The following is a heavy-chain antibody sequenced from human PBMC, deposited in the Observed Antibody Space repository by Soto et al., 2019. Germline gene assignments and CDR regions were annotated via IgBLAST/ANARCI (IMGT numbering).Heavy chain of an antibody. Sequence: SETLSLTCTVSGGSISSGDYYWNWIPQHQGKGLEWIGYIYHRGSTKYNPSLKNRVTISVDTSKNQISLKLSSLSAADTAVYSCAGAKSVVHPVAPDSWGQGSLVTGSS. CDR1: GGSISSGDYY. V-gene: IGHV4-31*03. CDR2: IYHRGST. CDR3: AGAKSVVHPVAPDS. D-gene: IGHD2-15*01. J-gene: IGHJ5*01.